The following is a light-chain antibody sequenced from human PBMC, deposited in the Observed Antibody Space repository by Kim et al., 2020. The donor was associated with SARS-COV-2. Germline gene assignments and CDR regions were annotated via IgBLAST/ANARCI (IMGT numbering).Light chain of an antibody. J-gene: IGLJ3*02. V-gene: IGLV1-44*01. CDR1: SSNIGSNT. CDR3: ATWDDSLNGWV. CDR2: SNN. Sequence: ELTQPPSASGTPGQRVTISCSGSSSNIGSNTVNWYQQLPGTAPKLLIYSNNQRPSGVPDRFSGSKSGTSASLAISGLQSEDEADYYCATWDDSLNGWVFGGGTQLTVL.